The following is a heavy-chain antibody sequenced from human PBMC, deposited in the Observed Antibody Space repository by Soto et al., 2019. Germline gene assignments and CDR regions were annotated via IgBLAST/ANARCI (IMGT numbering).Heavy chain of an antibody. J-gene: IGHJ5*02. V-gene: IGHV5-51*01. CDR1: GYNFNTYW. Sequence: GGSLNISCKGSGYNFNTYWIDWVRQMPGKGLEWMGRIYPGDSDTRYSPSFQGKVIISVDKSNHTAYLQWSSLTASDTSIYFCARRLQRTAVTSNWFDPWGQGTLVTVSS. D-gene: IGHD4-17*01. CDR3: ARRLQRTAVTSNWFDP. CDR2: IYPGDSDT.